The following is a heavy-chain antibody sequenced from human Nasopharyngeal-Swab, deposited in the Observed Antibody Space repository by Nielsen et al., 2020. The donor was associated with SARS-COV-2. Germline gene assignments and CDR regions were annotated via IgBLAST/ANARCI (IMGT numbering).Heavy chain of an antibody. D-gene: IGHD1-26*01. CDR2: IYYSGST. CDR1: GGSISSYY. CDR3: ARSNSELPYYYYGMDV. V-gene: IGHV4-59*13. J-gene: IGHJ6*02. Sequence: SETLSLTCTVSGGSISSYYWSWIRQPPGKGLEWSGYIYYSGSTNYNPSLKSRVTRSVDTSKNQFSLKLSSVTAADTAVYYCARSNSELPYYYYGMDVWGQGTTVTVSS.